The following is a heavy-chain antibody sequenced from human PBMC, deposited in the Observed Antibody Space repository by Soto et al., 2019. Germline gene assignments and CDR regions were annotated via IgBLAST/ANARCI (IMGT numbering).Heavy chain of an antibody. V-gene: IGHV3-30*18. D-gene: IGHD5-12*01. J-gene: IGHJ3*02. CDR3: AKERRYSFDAFDI. Sequence: QEQLVESGGGVVQAGRSLRLSCAASGFNFNFFGMHWVRQAPGTGLEWVAVISYDGRDKYYADSVKGRFTMSRDNSKNMVYLEMSSLRPEDTSVYYCAKERRYSFDAFDIWGHGTMVTVSS. CDR1: GFNFNFFG. CDR2: ISYDGRDK.